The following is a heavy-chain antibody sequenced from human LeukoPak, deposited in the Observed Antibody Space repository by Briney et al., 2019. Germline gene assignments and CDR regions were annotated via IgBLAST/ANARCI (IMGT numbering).Heavy chain of an antibody. V-gene: IGHV3-7*01. CDR2: IKQDGSEK. Sequence: GGSLRLSCTASGFTFSNYWMTWVRQAPGKGLEWVANIKQDGSEKKYLDSVKGRFTISRDNAKNSMYLQMNSLRAEDTAVYYCARDEIYYDILTGYRHFDYWGQGTLVTVFS. CDR1: GFTFSNYW. D-gene: IGHD3-9*01. J-gene: IGHJ4*02. CDR3: ARDEIYYDILTGYRHFDY.